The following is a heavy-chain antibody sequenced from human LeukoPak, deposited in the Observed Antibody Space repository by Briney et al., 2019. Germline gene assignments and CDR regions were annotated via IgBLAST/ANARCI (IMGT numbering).Heavy chain of an antibody. J-gene: IGHJ4*02. CDR3: ARLPYYYDSSGYFGFDY. D-gene: IGHD3-22*01. CDR1: GFTFSSYA. CDR2: IYSGGST. Sequence: GGSLRLSCAASGFTFSSYAMHWVRQAPGKGLEWVSVIYSGGSTYYADSVKGRFTISRDNSKNTLYLQMNSLRAEDTAVYYCARLPYYYDSSGYFGFDYWGQGTLVTVSS. V-gene: IGHV3-53*01.